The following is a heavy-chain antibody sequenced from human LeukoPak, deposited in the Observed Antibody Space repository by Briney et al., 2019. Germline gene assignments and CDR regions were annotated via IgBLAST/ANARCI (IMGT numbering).Heavy chain of an antibody. J-gene: IGHJ4*02. CDR2: ISPSSSYI. Sequence: PGGSLRLSCAASGFTFSSYSMNWVRQAPGKGLEWVSSISPSSSYIYYADSVKGRFTISRDNAKNSLYLQMNSLRAEDTAVYYCARVGYSSGWRVPYYFDYWGQGTLVTVSS. D-gene: IGHD6-19*01. CDR3: ARVGYSSGWRVPYYFDY. V-gene: IGHV3-21*01. CDR1: GFTFSSYS.